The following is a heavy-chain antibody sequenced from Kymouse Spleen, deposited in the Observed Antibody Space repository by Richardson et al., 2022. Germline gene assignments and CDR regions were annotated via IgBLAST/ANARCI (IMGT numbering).Heavy chain of an antibody. J-gene: IGHJ6*02. CDR3: AREDITGTYYYYYYGMDV. V-gene: IGHV3-21*03. Sequence: EVQLVESGGGLVKPGGSLRLSCAASGFTFSSYSMNWVRQAPGKGLEWVSSISSSSSYIYYADSVKGRFTISRDNAKNSLYLQMNSLRAEDTAVYYCAREDITGTYYYYYYGMDVWGQGTTVTVSS. D-gene: IGHD1-20*01,IGHD1-7*01. CDR2: ISSSSSYI. CDR1: GFTFSSYS.